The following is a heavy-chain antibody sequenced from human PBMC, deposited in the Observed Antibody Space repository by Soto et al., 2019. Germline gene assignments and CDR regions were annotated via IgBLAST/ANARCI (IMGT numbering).Heavy chain of an antibody. D-gene: IGHD2-15*01. CDR1: GYTFTSYA. CDR3: ARDPSYEDGMDV. CDR2: IIPIFGTA. Sequence: SVKVSCKASGYTFTSYAISWVRQAPGQGLEWMGGIIPIFGTANYAQKFQGRVTITADESTSTAYMELSSLRSEDTAVYYCARDPSYEDGMDVWGQGTTVTVSS. V-gene: IGHV1-69*13. J-gene: IGHJ6*02.